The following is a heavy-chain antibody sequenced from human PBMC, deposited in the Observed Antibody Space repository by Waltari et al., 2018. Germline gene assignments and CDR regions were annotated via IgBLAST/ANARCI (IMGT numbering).Heavy chain of an antibody. V-gene: IGHV1-2*06. J-gene: IGHJ4*02. CDR1: GYTFTDFF. Sequence: QVQLVQSGAEVKKSGASVKVSCKASGYTFTDFFIHWVRQAPGQGLEWMGRINPKRGDTNYAQRLQGRVTMTGDTSITTAYMELIGLRSDDTAIYYCARSGGGTTTFGVAEWGQGSLVTVSS. D-gene: IGHD3-3*01. CDR2: INPKRGDT. CDR3: ARSGGGTTTFGVAE.